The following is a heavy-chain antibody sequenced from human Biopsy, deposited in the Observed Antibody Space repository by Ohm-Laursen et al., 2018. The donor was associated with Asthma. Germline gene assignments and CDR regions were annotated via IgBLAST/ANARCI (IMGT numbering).Heavy chain of an antibody. Sequence: SLRLSCAASRFTFDDYAMSWVRQAPGKGLEWVSGINWNGGSTGYADSVKGRFTISRDNAKNSLYLQMNSLRAEDTALYHCARDRAVTGLNDAFDTWGQGTMVTVSS. CDR1: RFTFDDYA. J-gene: IGHJ3*02. CDR3: ARDRAVTGLNDAFDT. D-gene: IGHD4-17*01. V-gene: IGHV3-20*01. CDR2: INWNGGST.